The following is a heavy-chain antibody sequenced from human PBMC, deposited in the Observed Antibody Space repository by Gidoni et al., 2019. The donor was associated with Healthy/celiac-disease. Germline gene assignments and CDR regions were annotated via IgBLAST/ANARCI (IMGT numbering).Heavy chain of an antibody. J-gene: IGHJ5*02. D-gene: IGHD2-2*01. CDR3: ARWVVVVPAARGWFDP. V-gene: IGHV1-69*01. Sequence: QVQLVQSGAEVKKPGSSVKVSCKASGGTFSSYAISWVRQAPGQGLELMGGIIPIFGTANYAQKFQGRVTITADESTSTAYMELSSLRSEDTAVYYCARWVVVVPAARGWFDPWGQGTLVTVSS. CDR1: GGTFSSYA. CDR2: IIPIFGTA.